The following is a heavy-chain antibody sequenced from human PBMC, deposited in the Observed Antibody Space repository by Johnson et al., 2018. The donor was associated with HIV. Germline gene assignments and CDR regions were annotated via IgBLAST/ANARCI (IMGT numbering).Heavy chain of an antibody. D-gene: IGHD1-26*01. J-gene: IGHJ3*02. CDR2: ISYDASNK. Sequence: VQLVESGGGVVQPGRSLRLSCAASGFTFSSYAMHWVRQAPGKGLEWVAVISYDASNKYYADSVTGRFTISRDNSKNTLYLQMNSLRAEDTAVYYCAKDGGSYGGAFDIWGQGTMVTVSS. V-gene: IGHV3-30-3*01. CDR3: AKDGGSYGGAFDI. CDR1: GFTFSSYA.